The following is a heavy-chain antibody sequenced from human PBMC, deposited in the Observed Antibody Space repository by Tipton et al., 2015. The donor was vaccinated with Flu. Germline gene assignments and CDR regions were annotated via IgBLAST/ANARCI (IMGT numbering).Heavy chain of an antibody. CDR3: SRSVTNYFYYGMDA. J-gene: IGHJ6*02. V-gene: IGHV4-59*01. CDR1: GGSITKYY. Sequence: LRLSCTVSGGSITKYYWSWIRQPPGEGLEWIGYIYDSVNTNYNPSLKSRVTISVDTSKNQFSLKLSSVTPADTAIYYCSRSVTNYFYYGMDAWGQGTTVTVSS. CDR2: IYDSVNT.